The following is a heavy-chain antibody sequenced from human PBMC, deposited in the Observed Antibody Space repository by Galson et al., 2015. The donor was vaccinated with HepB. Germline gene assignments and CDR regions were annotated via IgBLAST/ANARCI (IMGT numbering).Heavy chain of an antibody. CDR1: DASISHYY. Sequence: TLSLTCIVSDASISHYYWSWIRQPPGKGLEWIGYSYSRGSTNYNPSLRSRLTISVDTSKNQLSLQLTSVTSADTAVYYCARVKSIGDSRVDTMDIWGQGTTVTVSS. CDR3: ARVKSIGDSRVDTMDI. J-gene: IGHJ6*02. V-gene: IGHV4-59*01. D-gene: IGHD2-21*01. CDR2: SYSRGST.